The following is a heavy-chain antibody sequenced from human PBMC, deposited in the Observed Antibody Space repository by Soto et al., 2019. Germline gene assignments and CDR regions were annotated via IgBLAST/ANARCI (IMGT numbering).Heavy chain of an antibody. J-gene: IGHJ4*02. CDR1: GGSISNYY. V-gene: IGHV4-59*01. Sequence: PSETLSLTCTVSGGSISNYYWSWIRQPPGNELEWIAYIYYNGITNYNPSLKSRVTISVDTSKNQFSLTLTSVAAADTAVYHCARGRRYYYDNTGPFYFEHWGQGTLVTVSS. CDR2: IYYNGIT. D-gene: IGHD3-22*01. CDR3: ARGRRYYYDNTGPFYFEH.